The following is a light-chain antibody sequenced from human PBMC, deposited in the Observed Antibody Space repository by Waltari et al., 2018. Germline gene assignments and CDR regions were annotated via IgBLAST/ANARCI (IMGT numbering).Light chain of an antibody. V-gene: IGKV1-27*01. Sequence: DIQITQSPSFLSAFVGDRVTITCRASQGINNYLAWYQQKPGKVPKLLIFSASTLQSGVPSRFSGSGVRTDFTLTISSLQPEDVATYYCQKYNSAPLTFGPGTKVDIK. J-gene: IGKJ3*01. CDR1: QGINNY. CDR3: QKYNSAPLT. CDR2: SAS.